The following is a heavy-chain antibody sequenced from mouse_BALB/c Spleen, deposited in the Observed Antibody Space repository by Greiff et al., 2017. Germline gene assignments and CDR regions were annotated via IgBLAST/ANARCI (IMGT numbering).Heavy chain of an antibody. CDR2: ISCYNGAT. J-gene: IGHJ4*01. CDR3: ARSNRYDGYAMDY. Sequence: LVKTGASVKISCKASGYSFTGYYMHWVKQSHGKSLEWIGYISCYNGATSYNQKFKGKATFTLDTTSSTAYMQFNSLTSEDSAVYYCARSNRYDGYAMDYWGQGTSVTVSS. CDR1: GYSFTGYY. V-gene: IGHV1S34*01. D-gene: IGHD2-14*01.